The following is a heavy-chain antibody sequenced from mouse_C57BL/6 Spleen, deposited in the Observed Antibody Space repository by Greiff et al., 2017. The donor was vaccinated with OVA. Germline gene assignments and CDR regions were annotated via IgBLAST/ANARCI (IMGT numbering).Heavy chain of an antibody. Sequence: EVQLQESGGGLVKPGGSLKLSCAASGFTFSDYGMHWVRQAPEKGLEWVAYISSGSSTIYYADTVKGRFTISRDNAKNTLFLQMTSLRSEDTAMYYCARPNYGSYWYFDVWGTGTTVTVSS. CDR1: GFTFSDYG. J-gene: IGHJ1*03. CDR3: ARPNYGSYWYFDV. D-gene: IGHD1-1*01. V-gene: IGHV5-17*01. CDR2: ISSGSSTI.